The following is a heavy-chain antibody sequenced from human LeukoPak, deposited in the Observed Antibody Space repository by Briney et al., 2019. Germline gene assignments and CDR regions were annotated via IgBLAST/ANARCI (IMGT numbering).Heavy chain of an antibody. CDR3: ARSGGGSSGWYDAYDAFDI. D-gene: IGHD6-19*01. Sequence: PGGSLRLSCAASGFTFSSYSMNWVRQAPGKGLEWVSSISSSSSYIYYADSVKGRFTISRDNAKNSLYLQMNSLRAEDTAVYYCARSGGGSSGWYDAYDAFDIWGQGTMVTVSS. CDR2: ISSSSSYI. CDR1: GFTFSSYS. J-gene: IGHJ3*02. V-gene: IGHV3-21*01.